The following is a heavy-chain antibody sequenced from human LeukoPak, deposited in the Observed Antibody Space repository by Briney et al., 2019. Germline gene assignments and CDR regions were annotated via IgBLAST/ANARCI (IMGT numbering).Heavy chain of an antibody. Sequence: GGTLRLSCAASGFTFSSYAMSWVRQAPGKGLEWVSAISGSGGSTYYADSVKGRFTISRDNSKNTLYLQMDSLRAEDTAVYYCVTARSYCSSTSCYVSWFDPWGQGTLVTVSS. V-gene: IGHV3-23*01. CDR2: ISGSGGST. CDR1: GFTFSSYA. D-gene: IGHD2-2*01. CDR3: VTARSYCSSTSCYVSWFDP. J-gene: IGHJ5*02.